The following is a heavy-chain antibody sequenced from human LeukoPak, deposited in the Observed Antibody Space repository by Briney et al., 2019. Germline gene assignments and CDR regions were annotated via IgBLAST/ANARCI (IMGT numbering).Heavy chain of an antibody. V-gene: IGHV3-53*01. CDR1: GFTVSDNY. CDR2: IYANGNT. J-gene: IGHJ5*02. D-gene: IGHD3-10*01. CDR3: ARVGEGELGNWFDP. Sequence: GGSLRLSCAVSGFTVSDNYITWVRQAPGKGLEWVSVIYANGNTYYGDSMQGRLTISRDKSKNTVFLQMNSLRVEDTVMYYCARVGEGELGNWFDPWGQGTLVTVSS.